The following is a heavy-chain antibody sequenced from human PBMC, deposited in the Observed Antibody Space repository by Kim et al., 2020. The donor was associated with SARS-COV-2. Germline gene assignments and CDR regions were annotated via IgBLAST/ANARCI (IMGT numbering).Heavy chain of an antibody. D-gene: IGHD3-3*01. CDR3: ARARATSITIFGVVIVHNFDY. V-gene: IGHV4-30-4*01. J-gene: IGHJ4*02. CDR2: IYYSGST. Sequence: TLSLTCTVSGCACGGGDYYWSWIRQPPGTGLEWIGYIYYSGSTYYNPSLKSRVTISVDTSKNQFSLKLSSVTAADTAVYYCARARATSITIFGVVIVHNFDYWGQGTLVTVSS. CDR1: GCACGGGDYY.